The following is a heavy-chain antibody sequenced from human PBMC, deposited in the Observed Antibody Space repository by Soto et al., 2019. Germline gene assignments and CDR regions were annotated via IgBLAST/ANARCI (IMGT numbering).Heavy chain of an antibody. D-gene: IGHD3-3*01. CDR2: IVVGSGNT. V-gene: IGHV1-58*01. CDR1: GFTFTSSA. CDR3: AARFLEWFPSPYHGMDV. Sequence: ASVKVSCKASGFTFTSSAVQWVRQARGQRLEWIGWIVVGSGNTNYAQKFQERVTITRDMSTSTAYMELSSLRSEDTAVYYCAARFLEWFPSPYHGMDVWGQGTTVTVSS. J-gene: IGHJ6*02.